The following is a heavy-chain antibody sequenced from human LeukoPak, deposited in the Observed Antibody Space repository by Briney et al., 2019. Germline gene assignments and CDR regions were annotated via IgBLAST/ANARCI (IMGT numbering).Heavy chain of an antibody. CDR1: GTSIRNYH. CDR3: AKQAAPAGY. D-gene: IGHD6-13*01. Sequence: PSETLSLTCSVSGTSIRNYHWNWIRQPPGKGLEWVSAISGSGGSTYYADSVKGRFTISRDNFKNTLYLQMNSLRAEDTAVYYCAKQAAPAGYWGQGTLVTVSS. J-gene: IGHJ4*02. CDR2: ISGSGGST. V-gene: IGHV3-23*01.